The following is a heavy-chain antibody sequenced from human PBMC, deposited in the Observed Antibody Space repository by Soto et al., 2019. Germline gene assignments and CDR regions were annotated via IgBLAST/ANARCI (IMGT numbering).Heavy chain of an antibody. CDR1: GGSISSGDYY. CDR3: ARDALIVATIIARSDYYGMDV. J-gene: IGHJ6*02. CDR2: IYYSGST. V-gene: IGHV4-30-4*01. Sequence: TVSGGSISSGDYYWSWIRQPPGKGLEWIGYIYYSGSTYYNPSLKSRVTISVDTSKNQFSLKLSSVTAADTAVYYCARDALIVATIIARSDYYGMDVWGQGTTVTVSS. D-gene: IGHD5-12*01.